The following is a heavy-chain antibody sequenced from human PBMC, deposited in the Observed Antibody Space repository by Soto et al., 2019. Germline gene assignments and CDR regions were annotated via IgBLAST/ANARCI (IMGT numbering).Heavy chain of an antibody. CDR3: LTVGWGSKSFYCWFDP. Sequence: SERLSRTCLASGYCITSDFYWGWIREPPGNGLEWIGSIYHSGTTYADPSLKSRLTISVHTSKNQFSLMLTSVTSTDTVVYKCLTVGWGSKSFYCWFDPCRERSLVTVCS. CDR2: IYHSGTT. D-gene: IGHD3-10*01. CDR1: GYCITSDFY. J-gene: IGHJ5*02. V-gene: IGHV4-38-2*02.